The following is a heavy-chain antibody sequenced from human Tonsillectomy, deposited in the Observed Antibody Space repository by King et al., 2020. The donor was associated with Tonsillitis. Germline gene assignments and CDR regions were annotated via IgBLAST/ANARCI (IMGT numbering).Heavy chain of an antibody. V-gene: IGHV3-30*18. D-gene: IGHD3-10*01. Sequence: HVQLVESGGGVVQPGRSLRLSCAASGFTFSNYGMHWVRQAPGKGLEWVAVVSYDGSNKYYADSVKGRFTISRDNSKNTLYLQMNSLRADDTAVYYCAKDTWFGELLATDYWGQGTLVTVSS. J-gene: IGHJ4*02. CDR2: VSYDGSNK. CDR1: GFTFSNYG. CDR3: AKDTWFGELLATDY.